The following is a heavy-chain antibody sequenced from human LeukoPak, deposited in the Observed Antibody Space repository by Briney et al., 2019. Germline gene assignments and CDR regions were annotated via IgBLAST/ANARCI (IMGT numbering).Heavy chain of an antibody. CDR2: IHSDGGVT. J-gene: IGHJ6*02. CDR1: GFAFDYYW. D-gene: IGHD1-26*01. Sequence: GGSLRLSCAASGFAFDYYWTNWVRQAPGKRLVWVSRIHSDGGVTRYADSVKGRFTISRDNAKNTLYLQMNDLTVEDTGVYYCSRELVAATIFAHRGMDAWGQGTTVTVSS. CDR3: SRELVAATIFAHRGMDA. V-gene: IGHV3-74*01.